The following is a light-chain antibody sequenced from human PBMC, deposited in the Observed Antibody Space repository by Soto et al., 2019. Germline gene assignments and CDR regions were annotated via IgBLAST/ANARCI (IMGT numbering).Light chain of an antibody. Sequence: DMQMTPSPSTMSGSVGDRVTIXXRASQTISSWLAWYQQKPGKAPKLXIYKASTLKSGVPSRFSGSGSGTEFTLTISSLQPDDFATYYCQHYKSYSEAFGQGTKVDIK. V-gene: IGKV1-5*03. CDR3: QHYKSYSEA. J-gene: IGKJ1*01. CDR1: QTISSW. CDR2: KAS.